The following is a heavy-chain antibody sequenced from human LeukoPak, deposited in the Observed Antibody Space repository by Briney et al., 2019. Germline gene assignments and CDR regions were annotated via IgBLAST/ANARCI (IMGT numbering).Heavy chain of an antibody. D-gene: IGHD6-6*01. CDR1: GGSISSYY. V-gene: IGHV4-59*01. Sequence: SETLSLTCTVSGGSISSYYWSWIRQPPGKGLEWIGYIYYSGSTNYNPSLKSRVTLSVDTSKNQFSLKLSSVTAADTAVYYCARVSTQLVPVYWGQGTLVTVSS. CDR2: IYYSGST. J-gene: IGHJ4*02. CDR3: ARVSTQLVPVY.